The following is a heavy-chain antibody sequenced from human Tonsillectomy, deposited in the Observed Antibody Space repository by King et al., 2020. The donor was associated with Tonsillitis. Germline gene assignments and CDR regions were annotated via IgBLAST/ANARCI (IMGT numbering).Heavy chain of an antibody. Sequence: VQLVESGGGLIQPGGSLRLSCAASGLTVSSNYMSWVRQAPGKGLEWVSLINSGGSTSYADSVKGRFTISRDNSKNTLYLQIHSLRPEDTAVYYCASDVGDFWSGYSRYWSQGTLVTVSS. J-gene: IGHJ4*02. V-gene: IGHV3-53*01. D-gene: IGHD3-3*01. CDR3: ASDVGDFWSGYSRY. CDR1: GLTVSSNY. CDR2: INSGGST.